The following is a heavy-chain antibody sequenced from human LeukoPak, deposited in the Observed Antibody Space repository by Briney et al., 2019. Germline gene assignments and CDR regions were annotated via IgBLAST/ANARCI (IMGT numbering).Heavy chain of an antibody. J-gene: IGHJ4*02. V-gene: IGHV1-18*01. CDR3: ARAYYYDSSGYYPGGDH. CDR1: GYTFTSYG. CDR2: ISAYNGNT. Sequence: GASVKVSCKASGYTFTSYGISWVRQAPGQGLEWMGWISAYNGNTNYAQKLQGRVTMTTDTSTSTAYMELRSLRSDDTAVYYCARAYYYDSSGYYPGGDHWGQGTLVTVPS. D-gene: IGHD3-22*01.